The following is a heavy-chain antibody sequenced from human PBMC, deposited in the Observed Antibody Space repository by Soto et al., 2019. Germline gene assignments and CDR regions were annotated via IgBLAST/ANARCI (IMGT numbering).Heavy chain of an antibody. J-gene: IGHJ4*02. V-gene: IGHV3-30-3*01. D-gene: IGHD3-9*01. CDR2: ISYDGSNK. CDR3: ARDSRVFDILTGYPYYFDY. CDR1: GFTFSSYA. Sequence: GSLRLSCAASGFTFSSYAMHWVRQAPGKGLEWVAVISYDGSNKYYADSVKGRFTISRDNSKNTLYLQMNSLRAEDTAVYYCARDSRVFDILTGYPYYFDYWGQGTLVTVSS.